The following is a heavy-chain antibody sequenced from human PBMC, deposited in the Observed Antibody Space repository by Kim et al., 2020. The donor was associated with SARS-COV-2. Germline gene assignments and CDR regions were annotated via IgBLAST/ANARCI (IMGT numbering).Heavy chain of an antibody. D-gene: IGHD1-26*01. J-gene: IGHJ4*02. CDR3: ARGGIYSGSYYGAADY. V-gene: IGHV3-64*01. Sequence: SGKGRFTIARDNSQNTLYLQMGSLRAEDMAVYYCARGGIYSGSYYGAADYWGQGTLVTVSS.